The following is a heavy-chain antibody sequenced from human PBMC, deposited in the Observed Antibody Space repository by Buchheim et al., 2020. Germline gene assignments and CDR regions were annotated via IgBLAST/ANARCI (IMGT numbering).Heavy chain of an antibody. CDR3: ARRRDSSPGYYYGMDV. CDR1: GFTFGSYS. D-gene: IGHD6-13*01. J-gene: IGHJ6*02. Sequence: EVQLVDSGGGLVQPGGSLRLSCAASGFTFGSYSMNWVRQAPGKGLEWVSYISSTTSAIYYADSVRGRFTISRDNAKNSLYLQMNSLRAEDTAVYYCARRRDSSPGYYYGMDVWGQGTT. V-gene: IGHV3-48*01. CDR2: ISSTTSAI.